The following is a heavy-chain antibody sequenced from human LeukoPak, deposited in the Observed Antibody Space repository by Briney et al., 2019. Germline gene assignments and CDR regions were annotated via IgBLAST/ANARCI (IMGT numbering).Heavy chain of an antibody. CDR2: INWNGGST. J-gene: IGHJ6*03. CDR1: GFTFDDYG. Sequence: GGSLRLSCAPSGFTFDDYGMSWVRQAPGKGLEWVSGINWNGGSTGYADSVKGRFTISRDNAKNSLYLQMNSLRAEDTALYYCAREGYSSGWQLYYYYMDVWGRGTTVTVS. D-gene: IGHD6-19*01. CDR3: AREGYSSGWQLYYYYMDV. V-gene: IGHV3-20*04.